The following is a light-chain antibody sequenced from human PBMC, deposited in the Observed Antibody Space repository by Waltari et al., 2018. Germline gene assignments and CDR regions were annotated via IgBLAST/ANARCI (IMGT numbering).Light chain of an antibody. Sequence: QSALTQPASVSGPPGRSIHIPCTGSRPYVGGYHLFPWYRQCPNQAPQLIIYEGHRRPPGISSRFSASKSGNTASLTISGLQAEDEALYFCSSYERSDISVLFGGGTQLSVL. V-gene: IGLV2-23*01. CDR3: SSYERSDISVL. CDR2: EGH. CDR1: RPYVGGYHL. J-gene: IGLJ2*01.